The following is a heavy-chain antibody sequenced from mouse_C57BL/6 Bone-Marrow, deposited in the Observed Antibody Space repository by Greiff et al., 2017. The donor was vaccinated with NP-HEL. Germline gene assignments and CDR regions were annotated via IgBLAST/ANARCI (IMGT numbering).Heavy chain of an antibody. CDR2: ISSGGSYT. CDR3: ARHDTGYGNSFAY. Sequence: EVQGVESGGDLVKPGGSLKLSCAASGFTFSSYGMSWVRQTPDKRLEWVATISSGGSYTYYPDSVKGRFTISRDNAKNTLYLQMSSLKSEDTAMYYCARHDTGYGNSFAYWGQGTLVTVSA. V-gene: IGHV5-6*01. J-gene: IGHJ3*01. D-gene: IGHD2-1*01. CDR1: GFTFSSYG.